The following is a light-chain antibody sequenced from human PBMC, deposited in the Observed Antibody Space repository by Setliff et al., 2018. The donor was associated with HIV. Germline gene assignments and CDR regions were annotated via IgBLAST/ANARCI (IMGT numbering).Light chain of an antibody. V-gene: IGLV2-8*01. CDR2: EVS. J-gene: IGLJ1*01. Sequence: QSALTQPPSASGSPGQSVTISCTGTSGDVGGYNYVSRYQQHPGKAPKLMIYEVSQRPSGVPDRFSGSKSGDTASLTVSGLQAEDEADYFCSSYAGSNLYVFGTGTKVTVL. CDR1: SGDVGGYNY. CDR3: SSYAGSNLYV.